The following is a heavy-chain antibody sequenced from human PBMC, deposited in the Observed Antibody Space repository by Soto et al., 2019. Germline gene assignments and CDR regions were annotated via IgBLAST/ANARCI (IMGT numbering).Heavy chain of an antibody. CDR3: ARASATIAAAAIFDY. CDR1: GGAISSSKW. J-gene: IGHJ4*02. V-gene: IGHV4-4*02. Sequence: SETLSLTCAVSGGAISSSKWWSWVRQPPGKGLEWIGEIYQSGSTNYNPSLESRVRMSVDKSRNQFSLKLTSVSAADTALYYCARASATIAAAAIFDYGGQGTLVTVSS. CDR2: IYQSGST. D-gene: IGHD6-13*01.